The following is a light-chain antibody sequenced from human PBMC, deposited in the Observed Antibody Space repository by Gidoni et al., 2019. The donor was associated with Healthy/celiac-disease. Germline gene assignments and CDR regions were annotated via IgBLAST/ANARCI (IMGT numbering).Light chain of an antibody. CDR2: DAS. CDR1: QDISNY. V-gene: IGKV1-33*01. CDR3: QQYDNLPFALT. J-gene: IGKJ4*01. Sequence: DIQMTQSPSSLSASVGDRVTITHQASQDISNYLNWYQQKPGKAPKLLIYDASNLETGVPSKFSGSGSGTDFTFTISSLHPEDIATYYCQQYDNLPFALTFGGGTKVEIK.